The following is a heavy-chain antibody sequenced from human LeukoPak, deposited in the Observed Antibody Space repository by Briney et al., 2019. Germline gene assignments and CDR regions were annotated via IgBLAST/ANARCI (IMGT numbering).Heavy chain of an antibody. V-gene: IGHV3-23*01. CDR1: GFTLSSYA. D-gene: IGHD2-15*01. J-gene: IGHJ6*02. CDR3: ARPKRGRYCSGGSCYPRYYYYGMDV. CDR2: ISGSGGST. Sequence: PGGSLRLSCAASGFTLSSYAMSWVRQAPGKGLEWVSAISGSGGSTYYADSVKGRFTISRDNSKNTLYLQMNSLRAEDTAVYYCARPKRGRYCSGGSCYPRYYYYGMDVWGQGTTVTVSS.